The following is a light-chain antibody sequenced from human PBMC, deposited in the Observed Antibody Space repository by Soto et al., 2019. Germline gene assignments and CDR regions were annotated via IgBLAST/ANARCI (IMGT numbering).Light chain of an antibody. J-gene: IGKJ1*01. CDR2: AAS. CDR3: LKHSTYPLT. V-gene: IGKV1-17*01. Sequence: DIQMTQFPSSLSASVGDRVTITCRASPGIRNDLGWYQQNPGKAHKRLIYAASSLQSGVPSRFSVSGSGTEFTLAISSLQPEDSATFYCLKHSTYPLTFGQGTKVEIK. CDR1: PGIRND.